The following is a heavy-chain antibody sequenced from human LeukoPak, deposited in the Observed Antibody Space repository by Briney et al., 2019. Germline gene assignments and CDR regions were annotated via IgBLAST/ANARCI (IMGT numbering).Heavy chain of an antibody. CDR1: GGSISSSSYY. V-gene: IGHV4-39*02. D-gene: IGHD5-24*01. CDR3: ARDYNRDFDY. CDR2: VYYSGTT. J-gene: IGHJ4*02. Sequence: SETLSLTCTVSGGSISSSSYYWGWIRQPPGRGLEWVGSVYYSGTTYYNPSLKSRVTISVDTSKNQFSLKLSSVTAADTAVYYCARDYNRDFDYWGQGTLVTVSS.